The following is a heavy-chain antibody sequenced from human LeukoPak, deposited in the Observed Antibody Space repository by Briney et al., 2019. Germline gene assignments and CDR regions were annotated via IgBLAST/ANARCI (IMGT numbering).Heavy chain of an antibody. CDR1: GFTFSSYA. CDR2: ISGSGGST. Sequence: GGSLRLSCAASGFTFSSYAMSWVRQAPGKGLEWVSAISGSGGSTYYADSVKGRFTISRDNSKNTLYLQMNSLRAEDTAVYYCAKLTHYYGSGSYSARYAFDIWGQGTMVTVSS. V-gene: IGHV3-23*01. D-gene: IGHD3-10*01. CDR3: AKLTHYYGSGSYSARYAFDI. J-gene: IGHJ3*02.